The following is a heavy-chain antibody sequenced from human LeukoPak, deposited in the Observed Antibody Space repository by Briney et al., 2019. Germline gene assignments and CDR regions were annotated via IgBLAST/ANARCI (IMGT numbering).Heavy chain of an antibody. CDR3: AKGGSYPIDY. Sequence: PGGSLRLSCAASGFTFSSYWMHWVRQAPGKGPVWVSRINSDGSSTSYADSVEGRFTISRDNAKNTLYLQMNSLRAEDTAVYYCAKGGSYPIDYWGQGALVTVSS. J-gene: IGHJ4*02. D-gene: IGHD1-26*01. CDR1: GFTFSSYW. CDR2: INSDGSST. V-gene: IGHV3-74*01.